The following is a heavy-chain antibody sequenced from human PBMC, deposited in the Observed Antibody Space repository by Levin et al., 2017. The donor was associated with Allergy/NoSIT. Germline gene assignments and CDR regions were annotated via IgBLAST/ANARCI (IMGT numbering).Heavy chain of an antibody. CDR3: ARDNIGLPDAFDI. J-gene: IGHJ3*02. D-gene: IGHD3-10*01. Sequence: GGYLRLSCAASGFTFDDYAMHWVRQAPGKGLEWVSGISWNSGSIGYADSVKGRFTISRDNAKNSLYLQMNSLRTEDTALYYCARDNIGLPDAFDIWGQGTMVIVSS. CDR1: GFTFDDYA. V-gene: IGHV3-9*01. CDR2: ISWNSGSI.